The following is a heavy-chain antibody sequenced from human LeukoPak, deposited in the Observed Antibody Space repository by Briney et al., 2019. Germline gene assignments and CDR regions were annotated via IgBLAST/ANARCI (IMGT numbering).Heavy chain of an antibody. V-gene: IGHV3-48*03. CDR2: ISSGGSAL. CDR3: VTIRYSYGYGAFDI. Sequence: QPGGSLRLSCTASGFTFSSFEMNWVRQAPGKGLEWVSYISSGGSALYSADSVKGRFTISRDNAKNSLYLQMNSLRAEDTAVYYCVTIRYSYGYGAFDIWGQGTMVTVSS. CDR1: GFTFSSFE. D-gene: IGHD5-18*01. J-gene: IGHJ3*02.